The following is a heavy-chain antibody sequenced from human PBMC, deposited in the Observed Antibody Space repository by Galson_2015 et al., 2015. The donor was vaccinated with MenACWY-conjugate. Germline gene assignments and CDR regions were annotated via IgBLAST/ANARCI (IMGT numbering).Heavy chain of an antibody. J-gene: IGHJ4*02. V-gene: IGHV3-48*03. CDR3: ARDRLGAYYYGSGRGPDY. Sequence: SLRLSCAASGFTFSSYAMNWVRQAPGKGLEWVSYISSSGSTIYYADSVKGRFTISRDNAKNSLYQQMSSLGAEDTAVYYCARDRLGAYYYGSGRGPDYWVQGTLVTVSS. CDR2: ISSSGSTI. CDR1: GFTFSSYA. D-gene: IGHD3-10*01.